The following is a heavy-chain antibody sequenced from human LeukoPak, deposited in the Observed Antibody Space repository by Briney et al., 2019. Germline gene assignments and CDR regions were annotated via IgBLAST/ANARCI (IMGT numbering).Heavy chain of an antibody. J-gene: IGHJ3*02. CDR3: AAPRDILTGYYIIRRAFDI. Sequence: PSETLSLTRTVSDDSITMYYWTWIRQPPGKGLEWIGYIYYSGSTNYNPSLKSRVTISVDTSKNQFSLKLSSVTAADTAVYYCAAPRDILTGYYIIRRAFDIWGQGTMVTVSS. D-gene: IGHD3-9*01. CDR2: IYYSGST. CDR1: DDSITMYY. V-gene: IGHV4-59*12.